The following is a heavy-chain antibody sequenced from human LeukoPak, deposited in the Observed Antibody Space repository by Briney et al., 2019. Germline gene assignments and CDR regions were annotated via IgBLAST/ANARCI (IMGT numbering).Heavy chain of an antibody. CDR2: ISGSGGST. J-gene: IGHJ3*02. Sequence: GGSLRLSCAASGFTFSSYAMSWVRQAPGKGLEWVSAISGSGGSTYYADSVKGRFTISRDNSKNTLYLQMNSLRAEDTAVYYCAKGTTYYYDSSGYYYYVVGDAFDIWGQGTMVTVSS. D-gene: IGHD3-22*01. CDR1: GFTFSSYA. CDR3: AKGTTYYYDSSGYYYYVVGDAFDI. V-gene: IGHV3-23*01.